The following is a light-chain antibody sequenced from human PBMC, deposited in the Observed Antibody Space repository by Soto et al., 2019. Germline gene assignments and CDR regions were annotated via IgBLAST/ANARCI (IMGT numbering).Light chain of an antibody. CDR2: GAS. Sequence: EIVLTQSPGTLSLPPGERATLSCRASQTVSTNYLAWYQQKPGQAPRLLIYGASKRATGIPDRFSGSGSGTDFTLTISSLEPEDFAVYYCQQRSNWPPITFGQGTRLEIK. J-gene: IGKJ5*01. CDR1: QTVSTNY. V-gene: IGKV3D-20*02. CDR3: QQRSNWPPIT.